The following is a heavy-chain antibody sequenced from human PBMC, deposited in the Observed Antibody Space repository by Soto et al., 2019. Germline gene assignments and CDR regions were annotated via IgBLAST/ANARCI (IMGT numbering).Heavy chain of an antibody. J-gene: IGHJ2*01. D-gene: IGHD2-2*01. CDR3: ARYIVVVPAAMLGPDWYFDL. V-gene: IGHV4-30-2*05. CDR2: SSQIGST. Sequence: SSQIGSTYYNPSLKSRVTISVDTSKNQFSLKLSSVTAADTDVYYCARYIVVVPAAMLGPDWYFDLWGRCTLVTVSS.